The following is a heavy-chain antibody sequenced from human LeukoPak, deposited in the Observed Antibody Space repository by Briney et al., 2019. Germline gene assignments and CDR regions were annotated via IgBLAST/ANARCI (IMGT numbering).Heavy chain of an antibody. J-gene: IGHJ3*01. CDR2: LYHSGDI. CDR1: GDSINSGGYS. CDR3: ARDRIDAFDF. Sequence: SETLSLTCAVSGDSINSGGYSWNWIRQAPGKGLEWIGRLYHSGDIYYNPSLNSRVTISVDRSKNQLSLSLSSVTAADTAVYFCARDRIDAFDFWGQGTMVTVSS. V-gene: IGHV4-30-2*01.